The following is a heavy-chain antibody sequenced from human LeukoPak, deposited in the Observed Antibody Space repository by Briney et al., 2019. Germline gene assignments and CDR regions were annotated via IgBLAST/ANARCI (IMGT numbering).Heavy chain of an antibody. V-gene: IGHV3-23*01. CDR1: GFTFSTYA. CDR3: ARSAVGTSCCTAVDY. Sequence: QAGGSLTLPCAASGFTFSTYAMTGLRQSPGKGLEWVSGISTSGDRTYYADYVKGRFTISRDNSKNTLYLQMNSLRAEDTAEYYCARSAVGTSCCTAVDYWGKGTLVTVSS. J-gene: IGHJ4*02. CDR2: ISTSGDRT. D-gene: IGHD1-26*01.